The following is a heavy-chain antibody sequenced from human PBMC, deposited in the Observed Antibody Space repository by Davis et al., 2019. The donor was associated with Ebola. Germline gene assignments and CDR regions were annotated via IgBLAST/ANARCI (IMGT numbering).Heavy chain of an antibody. CDR3: TRHSPSSTHFKYGLDV. CDR2: IKSDGYSA. Sequence: GESLKISCSASGFTFSNYGMHWVRQAPGKGLEYVSAIKSDGYSANSADSVEGRFTISRDNSKNTVYLDLNSLKPEDTAVYYCTRHSPSSTHFKYGLDVWGQGTTVTVS. CDR1: GFTFSNYG. V-gene: IGHV3-64*04. J-gene: IGHJ6*02. D-gene: IGHD2-2*01.